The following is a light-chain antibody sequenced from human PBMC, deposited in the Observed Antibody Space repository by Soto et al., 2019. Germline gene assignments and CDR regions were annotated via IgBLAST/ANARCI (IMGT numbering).Light chain of an antibody. J-gene: IGKJ4*01. Sequence: EVVMTQSPATLSVSPGERATLSCRASQSVSSNLAWYQHKPGQAPRLLIYGASNKATGIPDRFSGSGSGTDFTLTISRLEPEDFAVYYCQQYGRSSLTFGGGTKVDIK. CDR2: GAS. V-gene: IGKV3-20*01. CDR3: QQYGRSSLT. CDR1: QSVSSN.